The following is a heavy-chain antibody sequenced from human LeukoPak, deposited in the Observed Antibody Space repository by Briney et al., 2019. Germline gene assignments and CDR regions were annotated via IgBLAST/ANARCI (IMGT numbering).Heavy chain of an antibody. Sequence: PGGSLRLSCAASGFTFSSYAMHWVRQAPGKGLEWVALISYDGSNKYYADSVKGRFTISRDNSKNTLYLQMNSLRAEDTAVYYCAKGGYYDFWSGPEKTFDYWGQGTLVTVSS. D-gene: IGHD3-3*01. CDR3: AKGGYYDFWSGPEKTFDY. V-gene: IGHV3-30*04. CDR1: GFTFSSYA. CDR2: ISYDGSNK. J-gene: IGHJ4*02.